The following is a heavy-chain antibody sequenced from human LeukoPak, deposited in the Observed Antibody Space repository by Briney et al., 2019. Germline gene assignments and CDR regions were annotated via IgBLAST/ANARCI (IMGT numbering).Heavy chain of an antibody. D-gene: IGHD5-18*01. Sequence: PGGSLRLSCAASGFTFSSYGMHWVRQAPGKGLEWVAVISYDGSNKYYADSVKGRFTISRDNSKNTLYLQMNSLRAEDTAVYYCAKDEGYSYGRNYYYYYYGMDVCRQGTTVTVSS. V-gene: IGHV3-30*18. J-gene: IGHJ6*02. CDR3: AKDEGYSYGRNYYYYYYGMDV. CDR2: ISYDGSNK. CDR1: GFTFSSYG.